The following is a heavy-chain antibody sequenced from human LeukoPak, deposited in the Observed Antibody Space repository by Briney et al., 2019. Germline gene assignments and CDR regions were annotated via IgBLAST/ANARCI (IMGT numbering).Heavy chain of an antibody. V-gene: IGHV3-23*01. CDR3: AAQQLVLYYGMDV. D-gene: IGHD6-13*01. J-gene: IGHJ6*02. CDR1: GFTFSSYA. CDR2: ISGSGGST. Sequence: GGSLRLSCAASGFTFSSYAMSWVRQAPGKGLEWVSVISGSGGSTYYADSVKGRFTISRDNSKNTLYLQMNSLRAEDTAVYYCAAQQLVLYYGMDVWGQGTTVTVSS.